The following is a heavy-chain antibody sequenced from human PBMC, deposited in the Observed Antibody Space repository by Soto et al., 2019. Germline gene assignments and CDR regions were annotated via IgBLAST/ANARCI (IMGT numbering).Heavy chain of an antibody. J-gene: IGHJ4*02. CDR3: ASVKDYSDSSGYYVFDY. CDR2: IIPIFGTA. CDR1: GGTFSSYA. V-gene: IGHV1-69*06. D-gene: IGHD3-22*01. Sequence: QVQLVQSGAEVKKPGSSVKVSCKASGGTFSSYAISWVRQAPGQGLEWMGGIIPIFGTANYAQKFQGRVTITADKSTSTAFLELSSLRSEDTAVYYCASVKDYSDSSGYYVFDYWGQGTLVTVSS.